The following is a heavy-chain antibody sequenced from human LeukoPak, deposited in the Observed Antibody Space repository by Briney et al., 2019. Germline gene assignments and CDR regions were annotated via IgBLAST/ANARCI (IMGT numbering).Heavy chain of an antibody. CDR2: ISYDGRNK. Sequence: PGGSLRLSCAASGFTISTYPMHWARQAPGKGLEWVAIISYDGRNKDYADSVKGRFTISRDNSKSTLYLQMNSLRPEDTAVYYCARDKGFGYGSSGVLDYWGQGTLVTVSS. V-gene: IGHV3-30*04. CDR3: ARDKGFGYGSSGVLDY. CDR1: GFTISTYP. D-gene: IGHD3-22*01. J-gene: IGHJ4*02.